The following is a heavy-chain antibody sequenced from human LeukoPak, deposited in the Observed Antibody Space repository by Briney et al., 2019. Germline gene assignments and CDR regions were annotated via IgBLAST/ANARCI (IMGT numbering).Heavy chain of an antibody. CDR3: ATRLDILTGYYGDFDY. J-gene: IGHJ4*02. D-gene: IGHD3-9*01. V-gene: IGHV1-69*05. CDR2: IIPIFGTA. Sequence: GASVKVSCKASGGTFSSYAISWVRQAPGQGLEWMGRIIPIFGTANYAQKFQGRLTISRDTSASTAYMELSSLRPEDTAVYYCATRLDILTGYYGDFDYWGQGALVTVSS. CDR1: GGTFSSYA.